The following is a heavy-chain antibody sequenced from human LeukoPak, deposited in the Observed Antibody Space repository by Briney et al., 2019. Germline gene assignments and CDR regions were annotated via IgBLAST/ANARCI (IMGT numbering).Heavy chain of an antibody. CDR3: AKKRSGQYSGYDMWYYYGMDV. Sequence: PGRSLRLSCAASGFTFDDYAMSWVRQAPGKGLEWVSAISGSGGSTYYADSVKGRFTISRDNSKNTLYLQMNSLRAEDTAVYYCAKKRSGQYSGYDMWYYYGMDVWGQGTTVTVSS. J-gene: IGHJ6*02. V-gene: IGHV3-23*01. CDR2: ISGSGGST. D-gene: IGHD5-12*01. CDR1: GFTFDDYA.